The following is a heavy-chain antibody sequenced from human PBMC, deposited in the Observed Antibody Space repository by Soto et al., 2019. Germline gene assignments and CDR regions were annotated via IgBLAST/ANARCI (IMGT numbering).Heavy chain of an antibody. J-gene: IGHJ4*01. V-gene: IGHV3-30*18. CDR1: GFTFSSYG. CDR2: ISYDGSNK. Sequence: QVQLVESGGGVVQPGRSLRLSCAASGFTFSSYGMHWVRQAPGKGLEWVAVISYDGSNKYYADSVKGRFTISRDNSKKTLCLEMNSLRAEDTAVYYRANDYSSGWYLIDYCVHGTLVTVSS. D-gene: IGHD6-19*01. CDR3: ANDYSSGWYLIDY.